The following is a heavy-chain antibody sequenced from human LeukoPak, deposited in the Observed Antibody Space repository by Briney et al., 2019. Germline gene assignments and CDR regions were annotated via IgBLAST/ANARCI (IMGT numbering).Heavy chain of an antibody. J-gene: IGHJ4*02. CDR2: ISYDGSNK. CDR3: AKANQRYYDFWSGFDY. CDR1: GFTFSASS. Sequence: GGSLRLSCAASGFTFSASSMHWVRQAPGKGLEWVAVISYDGSNKYYADSVKGRFTISRDNSKNTLYLRMNSLRAEDTAVYYCAKANQRYYDFWSGFDYWGQGTLVTVSS. V-gene: IGHV3-30*04. D-gene: IGHD3-3*01.